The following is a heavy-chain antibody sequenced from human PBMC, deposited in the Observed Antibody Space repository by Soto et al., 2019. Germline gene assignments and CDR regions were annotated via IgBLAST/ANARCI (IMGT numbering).Heavy chain of an antibody. CDR3: AREYYYDSSGWARPSQYYYGMDV. CDR1: GYTFTSYY. Sequence: ASVKVSCKASGYTFTSYYMHWVRQAPGQGLEWMGIINPSGGSTSYAQKFQGRVTMTRDTSTSTVYMELSSLRSEDTAVYYCAREYYYDSSGWARPSQYYYGMDVWGQGTTVTVSS. V-gene: IGHV1-46*03. CDR2: INPSGGST. D-gene: IGHD3-22*01. J-gene: IGHJ6*02.